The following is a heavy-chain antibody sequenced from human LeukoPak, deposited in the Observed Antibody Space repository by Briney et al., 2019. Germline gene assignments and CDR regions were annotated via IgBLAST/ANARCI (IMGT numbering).Heavy chain of an antibody. CDR3: AQRTDGGTYSEG. Sequence: QPGGSLRLSCVTSGFTFSSYAMNWVRQAPGKGLEWVSGISASGGSTYYAASVKGRFTISRDGSTSTVHLQMNNLRAEDTAVYYCAQRTDGGTYSEGWGQGTLVTVSS. CDR1: GFTFSSYA. D-gene: IGHD1-26*01. CDR2: ISASGGST. V-gene: IGHV3-23*01. J-gene: IGHJ4*02.